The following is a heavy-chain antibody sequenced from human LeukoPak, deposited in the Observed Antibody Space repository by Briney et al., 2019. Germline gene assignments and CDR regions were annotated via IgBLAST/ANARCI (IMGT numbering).Heavy chain of an antibody. CDR3: AKGYYGSGSVDV. Sequence: GGSLRLSCAGSGFTFSNYAMTWVRQAPGKGLEWVSAITGSGGSTYYADSVKGRFTISRDNSKNTLYLQMNSLRAEDTAVYYCAKGYYGSGSVDVWSKGTTVTVSS. CDR2: ITGSGGST. D-gene: IGHD3-10*01. V-gene: IGHV3-23*01. J-gene: IGHJ6*04. CDR1: GFTFSNYA.